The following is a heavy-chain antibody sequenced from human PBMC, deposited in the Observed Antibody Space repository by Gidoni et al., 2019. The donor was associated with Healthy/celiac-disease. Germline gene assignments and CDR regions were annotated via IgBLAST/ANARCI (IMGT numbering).Heavy chain of an antibody. CDR2: IIPIFGTA. D-gene: IGHD2-2*01. Sequence: QVQLVQSGAAVKKPGSSVKVSCKASGGTFSSYAISWVRQAPGQGLEWMGGIIPIFGTANYAQKFQGRVTITADESTSTAYMELSSLRSEDTAVYYCARELPERPAAIFRSSGGFDPWGQGTLVTVSS. CDR3: ARELPERPAAIFRSSGGFDP. CDR1: GGTFSSYA. J-gene: IGHJ5*02. V-gene: IGHV1-69*01.